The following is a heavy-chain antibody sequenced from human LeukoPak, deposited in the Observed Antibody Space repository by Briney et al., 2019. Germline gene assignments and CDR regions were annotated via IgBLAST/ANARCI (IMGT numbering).Heavy chain of an antibody. Sequence: GGSLRLSCAASGFTFSSYAMNWVRQAPGKGLEWVSAVAGPGDTTYYADSVKGRFFMSREDSKTTVYLQMNSLRAEDTAIYYCAKGAEIDLWGQGTLVTVSS. V-gene: IGHV3-23*01. D-gene: IGHD3-16*01. CDR3: AKGAEIDL. J-gene: IGHJ5*02. CDR1: GFTFSSYA. CDR2: VAGPGDTT.